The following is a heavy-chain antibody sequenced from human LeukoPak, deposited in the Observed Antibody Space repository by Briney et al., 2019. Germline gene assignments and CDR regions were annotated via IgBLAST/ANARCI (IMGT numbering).Heavy chain of an antibody. Sequence: PGGSLRLSCAASGFTFSSYSVNWVRQAPGKGLEWVSSISSSSSYIYYADSVKGRFTISRDNAKNSLYLQMNSLRAEDTAVYYCARDTYNYYYDSSGYSKPFDYWGQGTLVTVSS. CDR1: GFTFSSYS. CDR3: ARDTYNYYYDSSGYSKPFDY. CDR2: ISSSSSYI. V-gene: IGHV3-21*01. J-gene: IGHJ4*02. D-gene: IGHD3-22*01.